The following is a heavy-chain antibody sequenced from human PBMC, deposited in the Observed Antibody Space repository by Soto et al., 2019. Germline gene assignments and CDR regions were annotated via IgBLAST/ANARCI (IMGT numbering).Heavy chain of an antibody. V-gene: IGHV3-21*04. CDR1: GFTXSSYS. CDR3: AKVSDYGDHHKYFDY. CDR2: ISSSSSYI. D-gene: IGHD4-17*01. Sequence: GGSLRLSCAASGFTXSSYSMNWVSQDPGKGLEWVSSISSSSSYIYYADSVKGRFTISRDNSKNSLYLQMNSLRAEDTAVYYCAKVSDYGDHHKYFDYWGQGTLVTVSS. J-gene: IGHJ4*02.